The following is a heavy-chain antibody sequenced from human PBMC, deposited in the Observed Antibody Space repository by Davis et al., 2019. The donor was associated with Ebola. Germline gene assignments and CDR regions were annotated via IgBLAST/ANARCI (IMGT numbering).Heavy chain of an antibody. CDR2: IYPGDSDT. CDR3: ARGGRGYSPGDALDI. CDR1: GYSFTSHW. Sequence: GESLKISCKGSGYSFTSHWISWVRQLPGKGLEWMGIIYPGDSDTRYSPSFLGQVTIAADKSISTAYLQWSSLKASDTAIYYCARGGRGYSPGDALDIWGQGTMVTVSS. J-gene: IGHJ3*02. V-gene: IGHV5-51*01. D-gene: IGHD3-22*01.